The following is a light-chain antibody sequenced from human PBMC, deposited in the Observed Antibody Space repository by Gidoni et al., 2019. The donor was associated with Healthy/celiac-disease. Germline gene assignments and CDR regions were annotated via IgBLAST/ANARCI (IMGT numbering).Light chain of an antibody. CDR1: QSVSSY. Sequence: EIVLTQSPATLSLSPGERATLSCRASQSVSSYLAWYQQKPGQAPRLLIYDASSRATGIPARFSGSGSGTDLTLTISSLEPEDFAVYYCQQRSNWQLTFGGGTKVEIK. CDR3: QQRSNWQLT. CDR2: DAS. V-gene: IGKV3-11*01. J-gene: IGKJ4*01.